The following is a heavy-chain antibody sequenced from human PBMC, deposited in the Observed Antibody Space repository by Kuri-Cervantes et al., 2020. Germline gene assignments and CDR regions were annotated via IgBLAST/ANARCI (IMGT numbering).Heavy chain of an antibody. CDR2: IIPIFGTA. D-gene: IGHD3-10*01. Sequence: SVKVSCKASGGTFSSYTISWVRQAPGQGLEWMGGIIPIFGTANYAQKFQGRVTITADESTSTAYMELSSLRSEDTAVYYCAKAPRFPGQRASGWFDPWGQGTLVTGSS. J-gene: IGHJ5*02. V-gene: IGHV1-69*13. CDR1: GGTFSSYT. CDR3: AKAPRFPGQRASGWFDP.